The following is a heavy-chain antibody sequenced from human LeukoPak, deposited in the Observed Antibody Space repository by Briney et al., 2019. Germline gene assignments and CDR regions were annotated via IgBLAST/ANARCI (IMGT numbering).Heavy chain of an antibody. Sequence: PGGSLRLSCAASGFTLSGYWMTWVRQGPGKGLEWVANINRDGGQRSYVDSVKSRFAISRDNAKNSLYLQMSSLKTEDTAVYYCARDISPDDYFDSHKCYYDAFDIWGQGTLVTVSS. CDR2: INRDGGQR. D-gene: IGHD3-22*01. J-gene: IGHJ3*02. CDR3: ARDISPDDYFDSHKCYYDAFDI. V-gene: IGHV3-7*04. CDR1: GFTLSGYW.